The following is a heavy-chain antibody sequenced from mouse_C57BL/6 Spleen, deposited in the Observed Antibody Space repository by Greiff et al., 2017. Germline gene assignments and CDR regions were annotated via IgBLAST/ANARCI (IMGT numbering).Heavy chain of an antibody. V-gene: IGHV5-4*01. D-gene: IGHD1-1*01. CDR1: GFTFSSYA. CDR2: ISDGGSYT. J-gene: IGHJ3*01. CDR3: ARDGVLRRGFAY. Sequence: EVKVVESGGGLVKPGGSLKLSCAASGFTFSSYAMSWVRQTPEKRLEWVATISDGGSYTYYPDNVKGRFTISRDNAKNNLYLQMSHLKSEDTAMYYCARDGVLRRGFAYWGQGTLVTVSA.